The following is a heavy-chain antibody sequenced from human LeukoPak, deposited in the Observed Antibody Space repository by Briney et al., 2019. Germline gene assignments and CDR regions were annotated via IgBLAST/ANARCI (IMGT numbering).Heavy chain of an antibody. D-gene: IGHD1-26*01. CDR3: ARGEPWERPRGGGYAFDI. J-gene: IGHJ3*02. V-gene: IGHV4-61*02. CDR1: GGSISSGSYY. Sequence: PSETLSLTCTVSGGSISSGSYYWSWIRQPAGKGLEWIGRIYTSGSTNYNPSLKSRVTISVDTSKNQFSLKLSSVTAADTAVYYCARGEPWERPRGGGYAFDIWGQGTMVTVSS. CDR2: IYTSGST.